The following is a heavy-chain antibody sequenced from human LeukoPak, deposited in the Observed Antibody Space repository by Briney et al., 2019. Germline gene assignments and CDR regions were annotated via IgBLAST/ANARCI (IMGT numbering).Heavy chain of an antibody. CDR3: AREFGGLGSSSSVPDY. J-gene: IGHJ4*02. D-gene: IGHD6-6*01. CDR1: GYTFTGYY. Sequence: ASVKVSCKASGYTFTGYYMHWVRQAPGQGLEWMGIINPSGGSTSYAQKFQGRVTMTRDMSTSTVYMELSSLRSEDTAVYYCAREFGGLGSSSSVPDYWGQGTLVTVSS. V-gene: IGHV1-46*01. CDR2: INPSGGST.